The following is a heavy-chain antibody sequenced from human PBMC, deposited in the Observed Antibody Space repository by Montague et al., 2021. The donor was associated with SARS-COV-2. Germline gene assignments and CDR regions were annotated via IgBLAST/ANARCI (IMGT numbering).Heavy chain of an antibody. CDR2: IYYSGST. D-gene: IGHD4-11*01. J-gene: IGHJ5*02. V-gene: IGHV4-31*03. CDR3: AGVNTVRVYWFDP. Sequence: TLSLTCTVSGGSISSGGYYWSWIRQHPGKGLEWIGYIYYSGSTYYNPSLKSRVTISVDTSKNQFSLKLSSVTAADTAVYYCAGVNTVRVYWFDPWGQGTLVTVSS. CDR1: GGSISSGGYY.